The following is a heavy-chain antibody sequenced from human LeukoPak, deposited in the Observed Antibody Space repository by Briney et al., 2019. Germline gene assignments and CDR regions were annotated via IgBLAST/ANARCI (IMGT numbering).Heavy chain of an antibody. Sequence: PSETLSLTCTVSGGSTSSYYWSWIRQPPRKGLEWIGYIDYSGRTNYNPSLKSRVTISVGTSKNQFSLKLTSVTAADTAVYYCARRRTTGLSGYMDVWGKGTTVTVSS. CDR2: IDYSGRT. CDR3: ARRRTTGLSGYMDV. D-gene: IGHD2-2*01. CDR1: GGSTSSYY. V-gene: IGHV4-59*08. J-gene: IGHJ6*03.